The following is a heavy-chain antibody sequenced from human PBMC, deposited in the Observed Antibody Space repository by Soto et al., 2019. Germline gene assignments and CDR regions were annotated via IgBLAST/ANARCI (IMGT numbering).Heavy chain of an antibody. D-gene: IGHD2-15*01. Sequence: SETLSLTCTVSGGSISSYYWSWIRQPPGKGLEWIGYIYYSGSTNYNPSLKSRVTISVDTSKNQFSLKLSSVTAADTAVYYCASGGVVVVAAMGAFDIWGQGTMVTVSS. CDR2: IYYSGST. CDR1: GGSISSYY. CDR3: ASGGVVVVAAMGAFDI. V-gene: IGHV4-59*08. J-gene: IGHJ3*02.